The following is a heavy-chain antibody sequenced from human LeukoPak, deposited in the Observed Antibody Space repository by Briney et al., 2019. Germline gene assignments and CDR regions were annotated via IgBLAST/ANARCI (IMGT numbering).Heavy chain of an antibody. J-gene: IGHJ6*03. CDR1: GFTFSSYG. V-gene: IGHV3-30*02. Sequence: GGSLRLSCAASGFTFSSYGMHWVRQAPGKGLEWVAFIRYDGSNKYYADSVKGRVTISRDNSKNTLYLQMSSLRAEDTAVYYCAKQFVATGGYYYYCMDVWGKGTTVTVSS. CDR3: AKQFVATGGYYYYCMDV. CDR2: IRYDGSNK. D-gene: IGHD1-26*01.